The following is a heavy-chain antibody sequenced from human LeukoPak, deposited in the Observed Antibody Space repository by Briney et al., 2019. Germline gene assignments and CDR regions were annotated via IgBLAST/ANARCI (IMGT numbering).Heavy chain of an antibody. CDR3: AKGPRYCSGGSCYLADY. J-gene: IGHJ4*02. D-gene: IGHD2-15*01. CDR2: ISSSGSTI. CDR1: GFTFSSYE. V-gene: IGHV3-48*03. Sequence: GRSLRLSCAASGFTFSSYEMNWVRQAPGKGLEWVSYISSSGSTIYYADSVKGRFTIPRDNSKNTLYLQMNSLRAEDTAVYYCAKGPRYCSGGSCYLADYWGQGTLVTVSS.